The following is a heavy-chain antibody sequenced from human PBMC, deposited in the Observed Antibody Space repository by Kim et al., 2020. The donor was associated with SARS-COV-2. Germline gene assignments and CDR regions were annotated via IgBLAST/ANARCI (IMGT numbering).Heavy chain of an antibody. CDR1: GVTFSSYA. D-gene: IGHD3-10*01. CDR3: ARDHGSGSPYYFDY. CDR2: IFPILVFA. V-gene: IGHV1-69*04. J-gene: IGHJ4*02. Sequence: SVKVSCKASGVTFSSYAISWVRQAPGQGLDCMGMIFPILVFANYAQKFQVRVTITADKSTSTAYMELSSLRSEDTAVYYCARDHGSGSPYYFDYWGQGTLVTVSS.